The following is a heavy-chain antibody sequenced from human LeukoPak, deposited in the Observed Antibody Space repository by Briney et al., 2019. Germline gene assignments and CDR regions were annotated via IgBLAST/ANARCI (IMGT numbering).Heavy chain of an antibody. D-gene: IGHD4-17*01. V-gene: IGHV3-30*03. Sequence: GGSLRLSCAASGFTFSSYGMHWVRQAPGKGLEWVAVISYDGSNKYYADSVKGRFTISRDNSKNTLYLQMNSLRAEDTAVYYCARDMAVTTWGYYYGMDVWGQGTTVTVSS. CDR1: GFTFSSYG. CDR3: ARDMAVTTWGYYYGMDV. J-gene: IGHJ6*02. CDR2: ISYDGSNK.